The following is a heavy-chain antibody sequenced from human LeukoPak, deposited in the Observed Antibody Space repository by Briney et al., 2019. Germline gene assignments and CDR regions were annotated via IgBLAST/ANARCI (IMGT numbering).Heavy chain of an antibody. V-gene: IGHV3-23*01. CDR1: GFTFSSYG. CDR2: ISGSGGTT. D-gene: IGHD3-22*01. CDR3: AKTNGYYSD. Sequence: PGGSLRLSCAASGFTFSSYGMNWVRQAPGKGLGWEPGISGSGGTTYYAGSVKGRFTISRDNSKNSQSLQVSSLRAEDTAVYYCAKTNGYYSDWGQGTLVTVSS. J-gene: IGHJ4*02.